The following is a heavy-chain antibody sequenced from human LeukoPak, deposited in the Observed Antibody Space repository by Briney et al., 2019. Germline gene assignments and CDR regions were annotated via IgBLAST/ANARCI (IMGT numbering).Heavy chain of an antibody. V-gene: IGHV3-30*18. CDR2: IAYDGSNT. CDR3: TNYDYVDSAGRRDY. Sequence: GESLKISCAASGFIFSSYGMHWVRQAPAKGLEWVAVIAYDGSNTYYADSVMGRFTISRDNSKNTVYLQMNSLRVEDTALYYCTNYDYVDSAGRRDYWGQGTLVTVSS. J-gene: IGHJ4*02. D-gene: IGHD3-10*02. CDR1: GFIFSSYG.